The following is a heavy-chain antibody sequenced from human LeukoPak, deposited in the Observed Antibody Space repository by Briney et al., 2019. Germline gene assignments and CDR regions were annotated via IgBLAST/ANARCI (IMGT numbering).Heavy chain of an antibody. V-gene: IGHV1-46*01. J-gene: IGHJ5*02. CDR1: GYTFTIYY. CDR2: INPSGGST. Sequence: ASVKVSFKASGYTFTIYYMHWVRQAPGQGLEWMGIINPSGGSTSYAQKFQGRVTMTRDTSTSTVYMELSSLRSEDTAVYYCARDSSSRIWILGDFDPWGQGTLVTVSS. CDR3: ARDSSSRIWILGDFDP. D-gene: IGHD6-13*01.